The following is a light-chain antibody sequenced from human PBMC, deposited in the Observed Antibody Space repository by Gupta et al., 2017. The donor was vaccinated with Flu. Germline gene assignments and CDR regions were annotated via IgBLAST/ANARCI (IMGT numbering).Light chain of an antibody. Sequence: QSALSQPPSVSGSPGQSITISCTGTTTDVGSYNLISWYQQLPGKAPRLMISEATKRPSGVSDRFSGSKSGNTASLAISGLQAEDEADYYCSSYAGTSTYVFGTGTKVTVL. CDR2: EAT. CDR3: SSYAGTSTYV. V-gene: IGLV2-23*01. CDR1: TTDVGSYNL. J-gene: IGLJ1*01.